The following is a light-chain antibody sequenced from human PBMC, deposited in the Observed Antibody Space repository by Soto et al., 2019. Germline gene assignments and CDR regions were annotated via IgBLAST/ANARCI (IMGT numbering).Light chain of an antibody. J-gene: IGKJ1*01. Sequence: EIVMTQAPATLSVSPGGRATLSCRASQSVSSNLAWYQQKPGQAPRLLIYGASTRATGIPARFSGSGSGTEFTLTISSLQSEDFAVYYCQQYNLWPQTFGQGTKV. CDR2: GAS. CDR1: QSVSSN. V-gene: IGKV3-15*01. CDR3: QQYNLWPQT.